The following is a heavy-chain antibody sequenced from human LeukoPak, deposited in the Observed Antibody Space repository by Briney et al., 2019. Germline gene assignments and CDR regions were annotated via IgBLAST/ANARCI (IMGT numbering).Heavy chain of an antibody. CDR2: IKQGGSDK. CDR1: GFTFSSYA. Sequence: GGSLRLSCAASGFTFSSYAMSWVRQAPGKGLEWVATIKQGGSDKIYVDSVKGRFTISGDNAKNSLFLEMNSLRVEDTAVYYCARDPFDLWGQGTRVTVSS. CDR3: ARDPFDL. J-gene: IGHJ5*02. V-gene: IGHV3-7*01.